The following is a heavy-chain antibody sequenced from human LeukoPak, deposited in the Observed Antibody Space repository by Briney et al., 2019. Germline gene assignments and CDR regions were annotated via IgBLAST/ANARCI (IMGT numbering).Heavy chain of an antibody. D-gene: IGHD6-6*01. CDR1: GYTFTSYG. V-gene: IGHV1-18*01. Sequence: ASVKVSCKASGYTFTSYGIGWVRQAPGQGLEWMGWISAYNGNTNYAQKLQGRVTMTTDTSTSTAYMELRSLRSDDTAVYYCARGLERMYSSSSFDPWGQGTLVTVSS. J-gene: IGHJ5*02. CDR3: ARGLERMYSSSSFDP. CDR2: ISAYNGNT.